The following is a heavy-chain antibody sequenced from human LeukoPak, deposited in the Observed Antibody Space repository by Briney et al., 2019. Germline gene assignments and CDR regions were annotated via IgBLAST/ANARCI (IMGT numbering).Heavy chain of an antibody. Sequence: ASVKVSCKVSGYTLTELSMHWVRQAPGEGLEWMGGFDPEDGETIYAQKFQGRVTMTEDTSTDTAYMEQSSLRSEDTAVYYCATDLIRRGSMSPAYYYYYYGMDVWGQGTTVTVSS. CDR3: ATDLIRRGSMSPAYYYYYYGMDV. V-gene: IGHV1-24*01. J-gene: IGHJ6*02. CDR1: GYTLTELS. CDR2: FDPEDGET. D-gene: IGHD2/OR15-2a*01.